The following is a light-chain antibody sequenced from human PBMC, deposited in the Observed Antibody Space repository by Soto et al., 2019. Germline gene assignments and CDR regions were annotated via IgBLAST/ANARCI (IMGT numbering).Light chain of an antibody. CDR1: SGSVSTSYY. Sequence: QAVVTQEPSFSVSPGGTVTLTCGLSSGSVSTSYYPSWYQQTPGQAPRTLIYSTNTRSSGGPDRFSGSILGNKAALTITGAQEDDESHYYCVLYMGSGIWVFGGPTKLTVL. V-gene: IGLV8-61*01. CDR2: STN. CDR3: VLYMGSGIWV. J-gene: IGLJ3*02.